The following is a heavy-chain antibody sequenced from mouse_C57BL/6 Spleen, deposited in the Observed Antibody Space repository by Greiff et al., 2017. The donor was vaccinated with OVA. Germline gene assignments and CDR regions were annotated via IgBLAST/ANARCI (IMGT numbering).Heavy chain of an antibody. CDR2: IYPGSGSN. CDR3: ARSGYGSSYFDY. CDR1: GYTFTSSW. D-gene: IGHD1-1*01. Sequence: QVQLQQPGAELVKPGASVKMSCKASGYTFTSSWITWVKQRPGQGLEWIGDIYPGSGSNNYNEKFKSKATLTVATSSSTAYMQLSILTSEDSAVYYCARSGYGSSYFDYWGQGTTLTVSS. J-gene: IGHJ2*01. V-gene: IGHV1-55*01.